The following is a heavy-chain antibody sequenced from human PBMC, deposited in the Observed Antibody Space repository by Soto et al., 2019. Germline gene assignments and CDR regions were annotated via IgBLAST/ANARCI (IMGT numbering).Heavy chain of an antibody. D-gene: IGHD2-2*01. CDR3: ARLGCSSTSCYLGIYYYGMDV. Sequence: GESLKISCKGSGYSFTSYWIGWVRQMPGKGLEWMGIIYPGDSDTRYSPSFQGQVTISADKSISTAYLQWSSLKASDIAMYYCARLGCSSTSCYLGIYYYGMDVWGQGTTVTVSS. J-gene: IGHJ6*02. V-gene: IGHV5-51*01. CDR2: IYPGDSDT. CDR1: GYSFTSYW.